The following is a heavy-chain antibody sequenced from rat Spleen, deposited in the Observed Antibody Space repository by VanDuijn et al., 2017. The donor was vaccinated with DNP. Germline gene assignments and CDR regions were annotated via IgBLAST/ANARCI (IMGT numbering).Heavy chain of an antibody. V-gene: IGHV5-7*01. CDR3: TRRGHTTGLNWFVY. J-gene: IGHJ3*01. Sequence: EVQLVESGGGLVQPGWSLKLSCAASGFTFSDYNMAWVRQAPKKGLEWVASISYDGRNTYYGDSVKGRFTISRDNAKNTLFLQMDSLRSEDTTTYYCTRRGHTTGLNWFVYWGQGTLVTVSS. CDR2: ISYDGRNT. CDR1: GFTFSDYN. D-gene: IGHD1-9*01.